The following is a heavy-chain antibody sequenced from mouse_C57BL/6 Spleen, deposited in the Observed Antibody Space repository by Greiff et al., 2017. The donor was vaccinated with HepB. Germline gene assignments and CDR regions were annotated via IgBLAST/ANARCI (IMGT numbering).Heavy chain of an antibody. V-gene: IGHV1-53*01. J-gene: IGHJ1*03. CDR1: GYTFTSYW. CDR3: ARSGGSSYEWYFEV. D-gene: IGHD1-1*01. Sequence: QVQLQQPGTELVKPGASVKLSCKASGYTFTSYWMHWVKQRPGQGLEWIGNINPSNGGTNYNEKFKSKATLTVDKSSSTAYMQLSSLTSEDAAVYYCARSGGSSYEWYFEVWGTGTTVTVSS. CDR2: INPSNGGT.